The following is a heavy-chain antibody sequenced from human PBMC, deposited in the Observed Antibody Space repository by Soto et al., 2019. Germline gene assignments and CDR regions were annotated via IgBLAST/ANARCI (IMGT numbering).Heavy chain of an antibody. CDR1: DGSFTGFH. CDR3: ARGVPFGHYSMDV. J-gene: IGHJ6*02. Sequence: QVQLQQWGAGLLKPSETLSLTCAVYDGSFTGFHWTWIRRPPGKGLEWIGEIRHSGSTNYNPSLTRRVTISVDTSKNQFSLKLNSVPAADTAVYYCARGVPFGHYSMDVWGQGTTVTVSS. V-gene: IGHV4-34*01. D-gene: IGHD3-3*01. CDR2: IRHSGST.